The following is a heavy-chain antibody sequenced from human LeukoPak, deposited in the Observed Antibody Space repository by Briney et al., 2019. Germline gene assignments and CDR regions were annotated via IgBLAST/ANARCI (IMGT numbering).Heavy chain of an antibody. CDR1: GFIFTDYS. CDR3: ARESYSGSSAKGFDY. V-gene: IGHV3-48*01. J-gene: IGHJ4*02. D-gene: IGHD4/OR15-4a*01. CDR2: IDKTSSNI. Sequence: GGSLRVSCAASGFIFTDYSINWVRQAPGKGLEWISYIDKTSSNIYYADSVKGRFTISRDNAKNSLYLQMNSLRAEDTAVYYCARESYSGSSAKGFDYWGQGTLVTVSS.